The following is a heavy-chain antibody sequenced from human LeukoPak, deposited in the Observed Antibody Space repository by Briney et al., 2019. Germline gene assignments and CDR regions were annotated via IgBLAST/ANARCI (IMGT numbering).Heavy chain of an antibody. J-gene: IGHJ4*02. CDR3: ARQPTGYGEGGSDY. CDR1: GYSFTNYW. D-gene: IGHD4-17*01. Sequence: GESLKISCKGSGYSFTNYWIAWVRQMPGKGLEWMGIVFPGDSDTRYSPSFQGQVTLSADKSISTAYLQWSSLKASDTAIYYCARQPTGYGEGGSDYWGQGTLVTVSS. V-gene: IGHV5-51*01. CDR2: VFPGDSDT.